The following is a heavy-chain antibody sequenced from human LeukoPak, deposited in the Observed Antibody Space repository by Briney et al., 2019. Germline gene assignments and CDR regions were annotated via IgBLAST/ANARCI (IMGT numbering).Heavy chain of an antibody. Sequence: GRTLRLSCAASGFTFSSYAMHWVRQAPGKGLEWMAVISYDGSNKYYADSVKGRFTISRDNSKSTLYLHLNIPRPEDTAVYYCTRSVVTTADFDYWGQGTLVTVSS. V-gene: IGHV3-30-3*01. CDR2: ISYDGSNK. J-gene: IGHJ4*02. D-gene: IGHD2-21*02. CDR3: TRSVVTTADFDY. CDR1: GFTFSSYA.